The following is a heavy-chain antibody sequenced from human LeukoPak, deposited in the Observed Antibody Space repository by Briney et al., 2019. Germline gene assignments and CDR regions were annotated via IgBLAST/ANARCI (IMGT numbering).Heavy chain of an antibody. J-gene: IGHJ4*02. V-gene: IGHV1-46*01. CDR1: GYTFTSYY. CDR2: INPSGGST. D-gene: IGHD3-22*01. Sequence: ASVKVSCRASGYTFTSYYMHWVRQAPGQGLERMGIINPSGGSTSYAQKFQGRVTMTRDTSTSTVYMELSSLRSEDTAVYYCARDGFAYPTYYYDSSGYPHFDYWGQGTLVTVSS. CDR3: ARDGFAYPTYYYDSSGYPHFDY.